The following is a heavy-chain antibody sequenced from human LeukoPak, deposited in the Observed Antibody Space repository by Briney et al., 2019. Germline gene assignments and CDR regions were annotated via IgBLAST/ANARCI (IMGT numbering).Heavy chain of an antibody. CDR2: IIPILGIA. CDR1: GGTFSSYA. V-gene: IGHV1-69*04. CDR3: ARSSPAATVTIDY. D-gene: IGHD4-17*01. Sequence: ASVKVPCKASGGTFSSYAISWVRQAPGQGLEWMGRIIPILGIANYAQKFQGRVTITADKSTSTAYMELSSLRSEDTAVYYCARSSPAATVTIDYWGQGTLVTVSS. J-gene: IGHJ4*02.